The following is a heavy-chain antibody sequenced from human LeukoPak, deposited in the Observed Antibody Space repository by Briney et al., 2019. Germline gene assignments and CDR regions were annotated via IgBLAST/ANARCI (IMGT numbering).Heavy chain of an antibody. Sequence: WASVKVSCKASGYTFTSYDINWVRQATGQGLEWMGWMNPNSGNTGYAQKFQGRVTITRNTSISTAYMELSSLRSEDTAVYYCARAPRGLYYFDYWGQGTLVTVSS. J-gene: IGHJ4*02. CDR3: ARAPRGLYYFDY. CDR2: MNPNSGNT. V-gene: IGHV1-8*03. CDR1: GYTFTSYD. D-gene: IGHD6-19*01.